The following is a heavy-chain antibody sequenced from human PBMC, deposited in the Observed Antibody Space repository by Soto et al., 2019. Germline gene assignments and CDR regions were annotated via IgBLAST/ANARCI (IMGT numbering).Heavy chain of an antibody. D-gene: IGHD1-26*01. CDR1: GFTFSSYG. Sequence: QVQLVGSGGGVVQPGRSLRLSCAASGFTFSSYGMHWVRQAPGKGLEWVAVIWYDGSNKYYADSVKGRFTISRDNSKNTLYLQMNSLRAEDTAVYYCAREQRWELYELLDYWGQGTLVTVSS. V-gene: IGHV3-33*01. CDR3: AREQRWELYELLDY. CDR2: IWYDGSNK. J-gene: IGHJ4*02.